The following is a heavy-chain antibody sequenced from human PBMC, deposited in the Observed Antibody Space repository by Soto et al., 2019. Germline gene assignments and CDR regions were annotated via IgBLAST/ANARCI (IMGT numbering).Heavy chain of an antibody. CDR2: ISSYNGDT. V-gene: IGHV1-18*01. CDR1: GYTFSTYG. J-gene: IGHJ6*02. Sequence: QVQLVQSGAEVKKPGVSVKVSCKASGYTFSTYGISWVRQAPGQGLDWMGWISSYNGDTNYAQKFQGRVTMTTDTXXXXXXXXXXXXXXXXXXXXXCXXXXXXPXYYYGLDVWGQGTTVTVSS. CDR3: XXXXXXPXYYYGLDV.